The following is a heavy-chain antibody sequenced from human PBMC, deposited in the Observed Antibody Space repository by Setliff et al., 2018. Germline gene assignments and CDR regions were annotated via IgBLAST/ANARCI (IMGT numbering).Heavy chain of an antibody. CDR3: ARCPPVVPAAMRYYYYMDV. J-gene: IGHJ6*03. D-gene: IGHD2-2*01. CDR1: GGTFSSYA. Sequence: SVKVSCKASGGTFSSYAISWVRQAPGQGLEWMGGIIPIFGTANYAQKFQGRVTITADESTSTACMELSSLRSEDTAVYYCARCPPVVPAAMRYYYYMDVWGKGTTVTVSS. V-gene: IGHV1-69*13. CDR2: IIPIFGTA.